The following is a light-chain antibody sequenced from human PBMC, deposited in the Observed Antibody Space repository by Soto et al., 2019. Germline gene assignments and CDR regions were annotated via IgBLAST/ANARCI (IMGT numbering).Light chain of an antibody. CDR2: DVS. J-gene: IGLJ1*01. Sequence: QSVLTATSSVSGSPGQSISISYTGTSIDVGFYSYVSWYQQQPGKAPKLVISDVSNRPSGVSDRFSGSKSGNTASLTISGLQTEDEADYYCASYTTSSTYVFGTGTKVTGL. V-gene: IGLV2-14*01. CDR1: SIDVGFYSY. CDR3: ASYTTSSTYV.